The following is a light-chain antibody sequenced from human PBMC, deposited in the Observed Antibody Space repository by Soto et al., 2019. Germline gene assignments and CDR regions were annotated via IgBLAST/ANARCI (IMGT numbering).Light chain of an antibody. J-gene: IGKJ3*01. CDR2: DAS. CDR1: QNVSTY. V-gene: IGKV3-11*01. Sequence: EIVLTQSPATLSLSPGERATLSCRASQNVSTYLAWYQQKPGQAPRLLIYDASNRATGIPARFSGSGSGTDFTLTISSREPEEFAVYYCQQRTNWLTFGPGTKVDIK. CDR3: QQRTNWLT.